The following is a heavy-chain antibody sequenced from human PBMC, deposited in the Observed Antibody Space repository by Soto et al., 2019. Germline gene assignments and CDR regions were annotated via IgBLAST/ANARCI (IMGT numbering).Heavy chain of an antibody. J-gene: IGHJ4*02. Sequence: DVQVVESGGGLVKPGGSLRLSCAVSGFSFSNYTMSWVRQAPGKGLEWVSSITSGSSSMDYADSVKGRFTIARDNAKNSLWLQMNSLRAEDTAVYYCLCGGDCLAWGYWGQGTLVTVSS. CDR3: LCGGDCLAWGY. CDR2: ITSGSSSM. CDR1: GFSFSNYT. D-gene: IGHD2-21*02. V-gene: IGHV3-21*01.